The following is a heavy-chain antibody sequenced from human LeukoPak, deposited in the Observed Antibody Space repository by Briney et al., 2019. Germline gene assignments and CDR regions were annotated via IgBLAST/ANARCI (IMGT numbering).Heavy chain of an antibody. J-gene: IGHJ4*02. CDR3: ARVGYDSSGYYPVEY. CDR2: INPSGGST. Sequence: ASVKVSCKASQYTFTSYYMHWVRQAPGQGLEWMGIINPSGGSTSYAQKFQGRVTMTRDTSTSTVYMELSSLRSEDTAVYYCARVGYDSSGYYPVEYWGQGTLVTVSS. D-gene: IGHD3-22*01. CDR1: QYTFTSYY. V-gene: IGHV1-46*01.